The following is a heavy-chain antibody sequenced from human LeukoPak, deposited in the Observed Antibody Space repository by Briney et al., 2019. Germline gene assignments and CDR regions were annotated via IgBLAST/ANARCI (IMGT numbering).Heavy chain of an antibody. CDR3: ASNVLRYFDWPPGGDY. CDR2: IYYSGST. Sequence: PSETLSLTCTVSGGSISSGGYYWSWIRQHPGKGLEWIGYIYYSGSTYYNPSLKSRVTISVDTSKNQFSLKLSSVTAADTAVYYCASNVLRYFDWPPGGDYWGQGTLVVVSS. CDR1: GGSISSGGYY. J-gene: IGHJ4*02. V-gene: IGHV4-31*03. D-gene: IGHD3-9*01.